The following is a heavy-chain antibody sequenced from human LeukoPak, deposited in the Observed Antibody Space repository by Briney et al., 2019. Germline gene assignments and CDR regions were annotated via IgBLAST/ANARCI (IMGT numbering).Heavy chain of an antibody. CDR3: ATQPDKYYYGSGSYFLGYYYMDV. J-gene: IGHJ6*03. CDR1: GFTFSSYN. D-gene: IGHD3-10*01. Sequence: PGGSLRLSCAASGFTFSSYNMNWVRQAPGKGLEWVPSITSSSSYIYYADSVKGRFTISRDNAKNSLYLQMDSLRAEDTAVYYCATQPDKYYYGSGSYFLGYYYMDVWGKGTTVTISS. V-gene: IGHV3-21*04. CDR2: ITSSSSYI.